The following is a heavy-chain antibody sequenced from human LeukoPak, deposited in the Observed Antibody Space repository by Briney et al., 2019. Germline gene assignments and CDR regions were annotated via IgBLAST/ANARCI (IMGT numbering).Heavy chain of an antibody. CDR1: GGSFSGYY. Sequence: SETLSLTCAVYGGSFSGYYWSWIRQPPGKGLEWIGEINHSGSTNYNPSLKSRVTMSVDTSKNQFSLKLSSVTAADTAVYYCASGSAHPRPGSSSSGPSDYWGQGTLVTVSS. J-gene: IGHJ4*02. D-gene: IGHD6-6*01. CDR3: ASGSAHPRPGSSSSGPSDY. CDR2: INHSGST. V-gene: IGHV4-34*01.